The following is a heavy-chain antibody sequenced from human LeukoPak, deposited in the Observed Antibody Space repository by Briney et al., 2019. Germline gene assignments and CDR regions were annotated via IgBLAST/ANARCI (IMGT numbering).Heavy chain of an antibody. Sequence: ASVKVSCKASGYTFTSYDINWVRQATGQGLEWMGWMNPNSGNTGYAQKLQGRVTMTTDTSTSTAYMELRSLRSDDTAVYYCARDTFAGYCSSTSCYSHYYYMDVWGKGTTVTVSS. D-gene: IGHD2-2*03. CDR3: ARDTFAGYCSSTSCYSHYYYMDV. J-gene: IGHJ6*03. CDR2: MNPNSGNT. V-gene: IGHV1-8*01. CDR1: GYTFTSYD.